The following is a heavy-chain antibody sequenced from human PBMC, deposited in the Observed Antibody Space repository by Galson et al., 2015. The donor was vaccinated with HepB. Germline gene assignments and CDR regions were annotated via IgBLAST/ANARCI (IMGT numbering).Heavy chain of an antibody. CDR3: VKVHDY. V-gene: IGHV3-30*18. Sequence: SLRLSCAASGFTFSSNGMHWVRQAPGKGLEWVAVISYDGSNKDYVDSVKGRFTISRDNSKNTLYLQMNSLRAEDTAVYYCVKVHDYWGQGTLVTVSS. CDR1: GFTFSSNG. CDR2: ISYDGSNK. J-gene: IGHJ4*02.